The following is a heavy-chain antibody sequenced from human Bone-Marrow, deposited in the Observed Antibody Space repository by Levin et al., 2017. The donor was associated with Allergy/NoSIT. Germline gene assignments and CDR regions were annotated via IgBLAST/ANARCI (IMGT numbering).Heavy chain of an antibody. Sequence: PSETLSLTCTVSGGSISSSSRYWAWIRQPPGKGLEWIGSMYYSGTTYYNPSLRSRVTILVDTSKNQLSLKLTSVTAADTAVDYCARDHCGGGNCHTTGWFDPWGQGNLVTVSS. CDR3: ARDHCGGGNCHTTGWFDP. V-gene: IGHV4-39*07. J-gene: IGHJ5*02. CDR2: MYYSGTT. D-gene: IGHD2-21*01. CDR1: GGSISSSSRY.